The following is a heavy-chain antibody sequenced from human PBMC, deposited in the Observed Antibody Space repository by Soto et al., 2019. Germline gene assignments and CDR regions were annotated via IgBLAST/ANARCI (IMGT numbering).Heavy chain of an antibody. Sequence: QVQLVQSGAEVKKPGASVKVSCKASGYTFTGYYMNWVRQAPGQGLEWMGWINPNSGGTNYAQKFQGWVSMTRDTSISTAYMELSRLRSDDTAVYYCARGGDLYCSGGSCYSWFDPWGQGTLVTVSS. J-gene: IGHJ5*02. V-gene: IGHV1-2*04. CDR1: GYTFTGYY. D-gene: IGHD2-15*01. CDR2: INPNSGGT. CDR3: ARGGDLYCSGGSCYSWFDP.